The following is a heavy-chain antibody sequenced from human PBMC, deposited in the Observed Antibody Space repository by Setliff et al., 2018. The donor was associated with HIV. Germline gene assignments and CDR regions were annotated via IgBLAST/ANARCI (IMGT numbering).Heavy chain of an antibody. CDR1: GYTFTSYD. Sequence: ASVKVSCKASGYTFTSYDINWVRQATGQGLEWMGWMNPKSGNTGYAQKFQGRITMTRDTSISTAYMELSSLRSEDTAVYYCARSAGLEPNWFDPWGQGTLVTVSS. CDR3: ARSAGLEPNWFDP. D-gene: IGHD1-1*01. V-gene: IGHV1-8*01. J-gene: IGHJ5*02. CDR2: MNPKSGNT.